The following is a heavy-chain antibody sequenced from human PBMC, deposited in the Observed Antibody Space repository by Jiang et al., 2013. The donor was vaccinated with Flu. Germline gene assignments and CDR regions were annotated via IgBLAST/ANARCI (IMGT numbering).Heavy chain of an antibody. D-gene: IGHD3-10*01. J-gene: IGHJ4*02. Sequence: GVVQPGRSLRLSCAASGFTFSSHAMHWVRQAPGKGLEWVAVISYDGTNKYYADSVKGRFTISRDNSKNTLFVQLNSLRAEDTAVYFCARDLGYYGSGSQIDYWGQGTLVTVSS. CDR3: ARDLGYYGSGSQIDY. CDR2: ISYDGTNK. V-gene: IGHV3-30*01. CDR1: GFTFSSHA.